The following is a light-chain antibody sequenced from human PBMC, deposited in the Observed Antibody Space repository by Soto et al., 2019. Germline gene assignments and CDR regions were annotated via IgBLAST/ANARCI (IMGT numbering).Light chain of an antibody. CDR2: DAS. V-gene: IGKV3-11*01. Sequence: EIVLTQSPATLSLSPGARATLSCRASQSISSHLAWYQQKPGQAPRLLMYDASNRATGIPARFSGSGSGTDFTLTISSLEPEDFAVDYCQQRPNWPLTFGGGTKVEIK. CDR3: QQRPNWPLT. J-gene: IGKJ4*01. CDR1: QSISSH.